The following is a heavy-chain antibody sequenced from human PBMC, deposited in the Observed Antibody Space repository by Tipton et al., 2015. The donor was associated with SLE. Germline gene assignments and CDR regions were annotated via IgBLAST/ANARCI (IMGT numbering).Heavy chain of an antibody. Sequence: TLSLTCTVSGGSVSSHYWSWIRQPPGKGLEWIGYIFYSGGTNYNPSPKSRVTISVDTSKNLFSLKLSSVTAADTAVYYCARGPLGGYDGDFDFWGQGALVTVSS. V-gene: IGHV4-59*02. CDR1: GGSVSSHY. CDR3: ARGPLGGYDGDFDF. J-gene: IGHJ4*02. D-gene: IGHD5-12*01. CDR2: IFYSGGT.